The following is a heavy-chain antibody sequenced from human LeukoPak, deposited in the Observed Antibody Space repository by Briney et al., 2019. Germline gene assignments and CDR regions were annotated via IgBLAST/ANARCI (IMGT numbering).Heavy chain of an antibody. CDR2: INPNSGGT. Sequence: ASEKVSCKASGYTFTGYYMHWVRQAPGQGLEWMGWINPNSGGTNYAQKFQGRVTMTRDTSISTAYMELSRLRSDDTAVYYCARDTDYDFWSGYYGYFDYWGQGTLVTVSS. CDR1: GYTFTGYY. CDR3: ARDTDYDFWSGYYGYFDY. D-gene: IGHD3-3*01. J-gene: IGHJ4*02. V-gene: IGHV1-2*02.